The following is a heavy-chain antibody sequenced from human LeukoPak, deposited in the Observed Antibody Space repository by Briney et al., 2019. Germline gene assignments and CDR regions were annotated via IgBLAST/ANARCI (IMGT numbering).Heavy chain of an antibody. Sequence: SETLSLTCTVSGGSISSSSYYWGWIRQPPGKGLEWIGSIYYSGCTYYNPSLKSRVTISVDTSKNQFSLKLSSVTAADAAVYYCARQPVYGGNSHWGQGTLVTVSS. CDR2: IYYSGCT. J-gene: IGHJ4*02. CDR1: GGSISSSSYY. CDR3: ARQPVYGGNSH. D-gene: IGHD4-23*01. V-gene: IGHV4-39*01.